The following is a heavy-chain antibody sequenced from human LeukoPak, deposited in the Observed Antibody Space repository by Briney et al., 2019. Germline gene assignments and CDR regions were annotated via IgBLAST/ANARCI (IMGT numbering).Heavy chain of an antibody. CDR2: IYYSGST. V-gene: IGHV4-39*01. CDR3: ARHFHETYYYYYYMDV. Sequence: PSETLSLTCTVSGGSISSSSYYWGWIRQPPGKGLEWIGSIYYSGSTYYNPSLKSRVTISVDTSKNQFSLKLSSVTAADTAVYYCARHFHETYYYYYYMDVWGKGTTVTISS. J-gene: IGHJ6*03. CDR1: GGSISSSSYY.